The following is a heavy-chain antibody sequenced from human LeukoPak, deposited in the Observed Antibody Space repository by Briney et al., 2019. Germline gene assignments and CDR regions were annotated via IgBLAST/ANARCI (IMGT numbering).Heavy chain of an antibody. Sequence: SVKVSCKASGGTFSSYAISWVRRAPGQGLEWMGRIIPILGIANYAQKFQGRVTITADKSTSTAYMELSSLRSEDTAVYYCAREPPARITIFGVVNWFDPWGQGTLVTVSS. CDR1: GGTFSSYA. V-gene: IGHV1-69*04. CDR2: IIPILGIA. CDR3: AREPPARITIFGVVNWFDP. J-gene: IGHJ5*02. D-gene: IGHD3-3*01.